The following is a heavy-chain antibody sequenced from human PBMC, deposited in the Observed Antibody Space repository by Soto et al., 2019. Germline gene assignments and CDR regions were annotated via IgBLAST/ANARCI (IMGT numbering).Heavy chain of an antibody. CDR3: ARGTRLTGYYDPFDY. CDR1: VFTFISYA. J-gene: IGHJ4*02. V-gene: IGHV3-30-3*01. Sequence: GWSLRLSCAPSVFTFISYAMHWVRQAPGKGLEWVAVISYDGNNKYYADSVKGRFTISRENSKNTLYLQMNSLRAEDTAVYYCARGTRLTGYYDPFDYWGQGTLVTVSS. D-gene: IGHD3-9*01. CDR2: ISYDGNNK.